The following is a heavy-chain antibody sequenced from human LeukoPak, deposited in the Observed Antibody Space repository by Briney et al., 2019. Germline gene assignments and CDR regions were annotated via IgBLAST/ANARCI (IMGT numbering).Heavy chain of an antibody. J-gene: IGHJ3*02. CDR2: ISGSGGST. Sequence: GGSLRLSCAASGFTFSKYAMTWVRQAPGKGLEWVSAISGSGGSTYYADSVKGRFTISRDNSKNTLYLQMNSLRAEDTAVYYCAKDWASEQQLVVAGAFDIWGQGTMVTVSS. V-gene: IGHV3-23*01. CDR1: GFTFSKYA. CDR3: AKDWASEQQLVVAGAFDI. D-gene: IGHD6-13*01.